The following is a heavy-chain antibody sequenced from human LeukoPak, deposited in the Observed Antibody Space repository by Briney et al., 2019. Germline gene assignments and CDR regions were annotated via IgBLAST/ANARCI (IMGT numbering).Heavy chain of an antibody. Sequence: PGGSLRLSCAASGFTFSSYDMHWVRQATGKGLEWVSAIGTAGDTYYPGSMKGRFTISRENAKNSLYLQMNSLRAGDTAVYYCARDVGSGYGLTNWFDPWGQGTLVTVSS. CDR2: IGTAGDT. CDR3: ARDVGSGYGLTNWFDP. CDR1: GFTFSSYD. D-gene: IGHD5-12*01. V-gene: IGHV3-13*01. J-gene: IGHJ5*02.